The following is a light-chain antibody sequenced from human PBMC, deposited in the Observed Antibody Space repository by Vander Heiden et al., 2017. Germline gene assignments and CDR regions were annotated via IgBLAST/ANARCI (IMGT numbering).Light chain of an antibody. CDR2: AAS. J-gene: IGKJ2*01. CDR3: QQSYSTPYT. Sequence: DIQLTQPPSSLSASVGDRVTITCRASQSISSYLTWYQQKPGKAPKLLIYAASSLQSGVPSRFSGSGSGTDFTLTISSLQPEDVATYYCQQSYSTPYTFGQGTKLDIK. V-gene: IGKV1-39*01. CDR1: QSISSY.